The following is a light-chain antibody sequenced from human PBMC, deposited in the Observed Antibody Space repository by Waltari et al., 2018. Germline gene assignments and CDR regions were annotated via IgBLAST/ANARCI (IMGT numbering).Light chain of an antibody. V-gene: IGLV2-14*03. CDR1: SSSVGRPNV. J-gene: IGLJ3*02. CDR3: SSYANSDTWV. Sequence: QSALTQPASVSGSTGQSITISCTAPSSSVGRPNVFPWYQQPPGNAPNLLISAVDKRPSGVSFRFSGSKSGNTASLTISGLQPEDEADYYCSSYANSDTWVFGGGTKLTVL. CDR2: AVD.